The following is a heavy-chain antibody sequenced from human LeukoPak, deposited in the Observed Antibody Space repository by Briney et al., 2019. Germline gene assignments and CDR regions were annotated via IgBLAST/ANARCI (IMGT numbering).Heavy chain of an antibody. Sequence: GSVKVSCKASGYTFTSYGISWVRQAPGQGLEWMGWISTYNGNTNYAQKLQGRVTITTDTSTRTAHMELRSLRSDDTAVYYCARQEYYGSGSYGMDVWGQGTTVTVSS. CDR2: ISTYNGNT. V-gene: IGHV1-18*01. CDR3: ARQEYYGSGSYGMDV. D-gene: IGHD3-10*01. CDR1: GYTFTSYG. J-gene: IGHJ6*02.